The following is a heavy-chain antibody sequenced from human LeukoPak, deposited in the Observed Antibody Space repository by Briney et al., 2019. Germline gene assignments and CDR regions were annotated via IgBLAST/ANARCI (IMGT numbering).Heavy chain of an antibody. D-gene: IGHD3-22*01. V-gene: IGHV4-39*01. Sequence: SETLSLTCTVSGGSISSSSYYWGWIRQPPGKGLEWIGSIYYSGSTYYNPSLKSRVTISVDTSKNQFSLKLSSVTAADTAVYYCARGSVSAYYYDSSGYYYYYWGQGTLVTVSS. CDR1: GGSISSSSYY. CDR2: IYYSGST. CDR3: ARGSVSAYYYDSSGYYYYY. J-gene: IGHJ4*02.